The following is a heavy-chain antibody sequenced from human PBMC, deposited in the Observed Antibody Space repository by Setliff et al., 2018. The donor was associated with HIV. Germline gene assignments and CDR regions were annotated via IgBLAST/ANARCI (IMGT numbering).Heavy chain of an antibody. D-gene: IGHD3-10*01. CDR1: GCNFVNYW. Sequence: GESLKISCKASGCNFVNYWIGWVRLMPGKGLEWMGIVYPGDSDVRYSPSFQGHVSISADKSISTAYLQWSSLKASDTAMYYCASGSGIDWFDPWGQGTLVTVSS. CDR3: ASGSGIDWFDP. CDR2: VYPGDSDV. V-gene: IGHV5-51*01. J-gene: IGHJ5*02.